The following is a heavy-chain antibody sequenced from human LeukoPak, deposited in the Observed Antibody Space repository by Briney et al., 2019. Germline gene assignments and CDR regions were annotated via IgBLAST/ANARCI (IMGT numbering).Heavy chain of an antibody. D-gene: IGHD3-10*02. V-gene: IGHV3-48*01. CDR1: GFTFSTYT. J-gene: IGHJ6*04. Sequence: GGSLRLSCAASGFTFSTYTMNWVRQAPGKGLEWVSYISGSGSTTYYADSVKGRFTISRDNAKNSLYLQMNSLRAEDTAVYYCAELGITMIGGVWGKGTTVTISS. CDR3: AELGITMIGGV. CDR2: ISGSGSTT.